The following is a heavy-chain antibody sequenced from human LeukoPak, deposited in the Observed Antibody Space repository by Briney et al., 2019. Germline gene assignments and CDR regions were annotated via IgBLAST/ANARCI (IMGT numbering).Heavy chain of an antibody. D-gene: IGHD5-18*01. CDR1: GGTFSSSA. CDR3: ASLLGYSYGDNDAFDI. Sequence: SVKVSCKASGGTFSSSAIGWVRQAPGQGLEWMGRIIPIFGTTNYAQKFQGRVTITTDESTSTAYMELSSLRSEDTAVYYCASLLGYSYGDNDAFDIWGQGTMVTVSS. V-gene: IGHV1-69*05. CDR2: IIPIFGTT. J-gene: IGHJ3*02.